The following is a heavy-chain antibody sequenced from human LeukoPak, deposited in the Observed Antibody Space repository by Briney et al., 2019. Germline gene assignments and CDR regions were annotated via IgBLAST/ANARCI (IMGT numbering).Heavy chain of an antibody. CDR3: ARDYIVGATCFDY. D-gene: IGHD1-26*01. J-gene: IGHJ4*02. CDR1: GYTFTAYY. CDR2: INPNSGGT. Sequence: ASLKVSCKASGYTFTAYYMHWVRQAPGQGLEWMGWINPNSGGTNYAQKFQGRVIMTRDTSITTAYMELSRLRSDDTAVYYCARDYIVGATCFDYWGQGTLVTVSS. V-gene: IGHV1-2*02.